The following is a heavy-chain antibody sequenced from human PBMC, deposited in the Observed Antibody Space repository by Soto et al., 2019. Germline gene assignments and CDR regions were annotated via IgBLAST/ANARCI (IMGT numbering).Heavy chain of an antibody. CDR1: GFTVSRNY. D-gene: IGHD6-19*01. CDR3: ARSHSSGWYSFDY. Sequence: EVQLVESGGGLIQPGGSLRLSCAASGFTVSRNYMSWVRQAPGKGLEWVSVIDSGGSTYYADSVKGRFTISRDNSKNTLVLQMNSLRAEDTAVYYCARSHSSGWYSFDYWGQGTLVTVSS. J-gene: IGHJ4*02. CDR2: IDSGGST. V-gene: IGHV3-53*01.